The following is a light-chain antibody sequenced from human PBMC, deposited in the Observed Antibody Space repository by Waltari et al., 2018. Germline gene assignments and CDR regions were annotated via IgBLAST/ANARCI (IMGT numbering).Light chain of an antibody. V-gene: IGLV3-1*01. CDR1: ALGDKN. Sequence: SFDLTQPTSVSVSPGQTFSIACSSGAALGDKNGCWYQQRPGQSPILVVFLDSVRPSGIPGRFSGSKSGNTATLTISETQPVDEAEYYCQAWDTITVVFGGGTKVTVL. J-gene: IGLJ2*01. CDR2: LDS. CDR3: QAWDTITVV.